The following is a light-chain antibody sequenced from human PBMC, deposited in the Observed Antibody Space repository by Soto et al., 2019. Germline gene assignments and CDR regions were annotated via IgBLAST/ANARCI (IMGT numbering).Light chain of an antibody. CDR1: SSDVGGYNY. CDR3: SSNTSSNTRV. Sequence: QSALTQPASVSGSPGQSITISCTGTSSDVGGYNYVSWYQQHPGKAPKLMIYEVSNRPSGVSNRFSGSKSGNTASLTISGLQAEDEADYYCSSNTSSNTRVFGGGTQLTVL. J-gene: IGLJ3*02. V-gene: IGLV2-14*01. CDR2: EVS.